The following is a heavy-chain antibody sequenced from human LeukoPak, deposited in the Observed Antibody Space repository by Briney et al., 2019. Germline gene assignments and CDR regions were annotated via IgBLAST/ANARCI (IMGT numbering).Heavy chain of an antibody. D-gene: IGHD4/OR15-4a*01. V-gene: IGHV1-8*01. CDR2: MNTNSGNT. Sequence: ASVKVSCKSSGYTFTSYDINWVRQAAGQGLEWMGWMNTNSGNTGYAQKFQGRVTMTRNTAISTAYMELSSLRSEDSAIYYCARGLDGAHDYWGQGTLVTVSS. CDR1: GYTFTSYD. J-gene: IGHJ4*02. CDR3: ARGLDGAHDY.